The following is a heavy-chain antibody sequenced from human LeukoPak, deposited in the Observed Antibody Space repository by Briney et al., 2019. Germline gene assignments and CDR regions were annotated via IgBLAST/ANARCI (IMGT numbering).Heavy chain of an antibody. CDR1: GFTFSSYS. V-gene: IGHV3-48*01. D-gene: IGHD2-15*01. Sequence: PGGSLRLSCAASGFTFSSYSMNRVRQAPGKGLEWVSYISSSSSTIYYADSVKGRFTISRDNAKNSLYLQMNSLRAEDTAVYYCARDTGGGYCSGGSCADDAFDIWGQGTMVTVSS. CDR3: ARDTGGGYCSGGSCADDAFDI. CDR2: ISSSSSTI. J-gene: IGHJ3*02.